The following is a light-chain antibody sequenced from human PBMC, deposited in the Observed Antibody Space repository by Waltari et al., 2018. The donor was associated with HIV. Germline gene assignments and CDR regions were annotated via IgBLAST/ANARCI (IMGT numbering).Light chain of an antibody. J-gene: IGLJ2*01. CDR2: ATT. CDR3: QSYDSGLSGSTV. V-gene: IGLV1-40*01. Sequence: QSVLTQPPSVSGAPGQMVTISCTGSSSNIGAGYAVHLYQQLPGTAPKLLSYATTNRHSGVPDRFFGSRSGTSASLAITGLQAEDEADYYGQSYDSGLSGSTVFGGGTKLTVL. CDR1: SSNIGAGYA.